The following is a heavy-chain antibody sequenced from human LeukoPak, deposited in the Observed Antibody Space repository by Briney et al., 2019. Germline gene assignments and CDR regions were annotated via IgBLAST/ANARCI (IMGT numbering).Heavy chain of an antibody. CDR1: GFTSSNYA. CDR3: AKDLVGSNPHDY. V-gene: IGHV3-23*01. Sequence: PGGSLRLSCAASGFTSSNYAMTWVRQAPGKGLEWVSGIGSSGDYTYYADSVKGRFTISRDNSKNTLFLQMSSLRVEDTAVYYCAKDLVGSNPHDYWGQGTLVTVSS. J-gene: IGHJ4*02. CDR2: IGSSGDYT. D-gene: IGHD1-26*01.